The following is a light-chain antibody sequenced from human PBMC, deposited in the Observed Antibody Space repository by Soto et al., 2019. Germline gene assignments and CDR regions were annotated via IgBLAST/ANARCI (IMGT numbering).Light chain of an antibody. CDR1: QSVTSTH. J-gene: IGKJ1*01. CDR3: QQFDGSLWT. Sequence: EIVLTQSPGTLSLSPGERAILSCRASQSVTSTHLAWYQQKPGQAPRLLIYDASTRATGIPDRFSGSGSGTDFTLTISRLEPEDFAVYCCQQFDGSLWTFGPGTKVEIK. V-gene: IGKV3-20*01. CDR2: DAS.